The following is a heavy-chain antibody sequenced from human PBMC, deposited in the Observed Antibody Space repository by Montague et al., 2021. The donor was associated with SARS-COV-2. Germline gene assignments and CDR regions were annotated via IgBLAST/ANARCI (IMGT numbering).Heavy chain of an antibody. Sequence: SETLSLTCTVSGGSISSSSYYWGWIRQPPGKGLEWIGSIYYSGSTYYNPSLKSRVTISVDTSKNQFSLKLSSVTAADTAVYYCAGTSKYSYGIYYYGMDVWGQGTTVTVSS. V-gene: IGHV4-39*07. D-gene: IGHD5-18*01. CDR2: IYYSGST. CDR3: AGTSKYSYGIYYYGMDV. CDR1: GGSISSSSYY. J-gene: IGHJ6*02.